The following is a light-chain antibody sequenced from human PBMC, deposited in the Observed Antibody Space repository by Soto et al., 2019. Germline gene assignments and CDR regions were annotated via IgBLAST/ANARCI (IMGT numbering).Light chain of an antibody. Sequence: DIQMTQSPSSLSASVGDRVTITCRASPIISSSLSWNQQHPGKAPNLLIYLASSLQSGVPSRFSGSGSGTDFTLTISSLQFEDFATYYCQQSYSTPYPFGQWNQLEIK. V-gene: IGKV1-39*01. CDR3: QQSYSTPYP. J-gene: IGKJ2*01. CDR2: LAS. CDR1: PIISSS.